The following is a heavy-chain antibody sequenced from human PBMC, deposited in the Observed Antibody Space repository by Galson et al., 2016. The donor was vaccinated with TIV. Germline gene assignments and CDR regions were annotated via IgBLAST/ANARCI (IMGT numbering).Heavy chain of an antibody. V-gene: IGHV3-9*01. J-gene: IGHJ6*02. CDR1: GFAFDAYA. D-gene: IGHD1-14*01. CDR3: AKGAKDHVYHGMDV. CDR2: INWSSAST. Sequence: SLRLSCATSGFAFDAYAMHWVRQPPGKGLEWVSGINWSSASTGYAGSVKGRFTISRDNAKNSLYLQMHSMRPEDTALYYCAKGAKDHVYHGMDVWGQGTTVSVSS.